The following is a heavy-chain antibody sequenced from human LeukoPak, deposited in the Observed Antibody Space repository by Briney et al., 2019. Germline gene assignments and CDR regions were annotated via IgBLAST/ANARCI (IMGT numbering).Heavy chain of an antibody. V-gene: IGHV3-33*08. CDR2: IWYDGSNK. CDR3: ARVGATNNWFGP. CDR1: GFTFNSYG. Sequence: GGSLRLSCAASGFTFNSYGMHWVRQAPGKGLEWVAVIWYDGSNKYYADSVKGRFTISRDNSKNTLYLQMNSLRAEDTAVYYCARVGATNNWFGPWGQGTLVTVSS. J-gene: IGHJ5*02. D-gene: IGHD1-26*01.